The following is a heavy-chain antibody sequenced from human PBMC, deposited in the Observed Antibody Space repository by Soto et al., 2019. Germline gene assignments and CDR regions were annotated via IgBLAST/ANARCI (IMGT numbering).Heavy chain of an antibody. J-gene: IGHJ5*02. CDR3: ARERVVVVAATLRSWFDP. CDR1: GGSISSYY. CDR2: IYYSGST. Sequence: SETLSLTCTVSGGSISSYYWSWIRQPPGKGLEWIGYIYYSGSTNYNPSLKSRVTISVDTSKNQFSLKLSSVTAADTAVYYCARERVVVVAATLRSWFDPWGQGTLVTVSS. D-gene: IGHD2-15*01. V-gene: IGHV4-59*01.